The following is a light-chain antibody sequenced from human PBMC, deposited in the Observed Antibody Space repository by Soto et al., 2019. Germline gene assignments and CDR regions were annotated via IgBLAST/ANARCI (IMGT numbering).Light chain of an antibody. V-gene: IGKV3D-20*02. CDR1: QSVSSSY. CDR3: QQRSNWPFIT. Sequence: EIVLTQSPGTLSLSPGERATLSCRASQSVSSSYLAWYQQKPGQAPRLLIYDASNRATGIPARFSGSGSGTDFTLTISSLEPEDFAVYYCQQRSNWPFITFGQGTKVDI. J-gene: IGKJ1*01. CDR2: DAS.